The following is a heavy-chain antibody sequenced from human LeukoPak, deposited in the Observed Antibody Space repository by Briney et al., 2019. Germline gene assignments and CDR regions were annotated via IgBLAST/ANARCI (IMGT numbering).Heavy chain of an antibody. CDR2: IRSKANSYAT. CDR3: ATSYSSSARFRSGLDY. D-gene: IGHD6-6*01. J-gene: IGHJ4*02. CDR1: GFTFSGSA. V-gene: IGHV3-73*01. Sequence: GGSLRLSCAASGFTFSGSAMHWVRQASGKGLEWVGRIRSKANSYATAYAASVKGRFTISRDDSKNTAYLQMNSLKTEDTAVYYCATSYSSSARFRSGLDYWGQGTLVTVSS.